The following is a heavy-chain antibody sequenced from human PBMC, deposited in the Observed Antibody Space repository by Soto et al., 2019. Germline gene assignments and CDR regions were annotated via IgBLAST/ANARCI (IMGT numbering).Heavy chain of an antibody. CDR1: GFAFGSHD. J-gene: IGHJ4*02. V-gene: IGHV3-23*01. Sequence: PGGSLRLSCVASGFAFGSHDMIWVRQAPGKGLQWVSSISSTGGRTYYADSVRGRFAISRDNSRNTLYLRMDSLRAEDAAMYYCAKGQSSNFAIDHWGQGTLVTVSS. D-gene: IGHD1-1*01. CDR2: ISSTGGRT. CDR3: AKGQSSNFAIDH.